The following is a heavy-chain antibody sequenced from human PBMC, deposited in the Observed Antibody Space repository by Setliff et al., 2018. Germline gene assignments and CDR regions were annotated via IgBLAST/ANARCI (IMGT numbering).Heavy chain of an antibody. CDR2: IHYRGTT. CDR3: ARTGTYRYFDY. D-gene: IGHD1-1*01. Sequence: SETLSLTCTVSGGSMTSGSMRTGGYYWSWIRQPPGKGLEWIGRIHYRGTTYSNASLASRLTISVDTAKNQFSLKLTSVTAADTAVYYCARTGTYRYFDYWGQGTRVTVSS. CDR1: GGSMTSGSMRTGGYY. V-gene: IGHV4-39*01. J-gene: IGHJ4*02.